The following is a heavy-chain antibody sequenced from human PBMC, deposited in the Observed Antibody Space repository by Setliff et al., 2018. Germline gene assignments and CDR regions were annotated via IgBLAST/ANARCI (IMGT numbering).Heavy chain of an antibody. Sequence: GGSLRLSCATSGFTFDDYAMHWVRQAPGKGLEWVSLISWDGGSTYYADSVRGRFTISRDNSKNSLFLQMKNLRTEDTALYYCAKEQFGSTWVTFDSWGQGTLVTVSS. CDR2: ISWDGGST. D-gene: IGHD3-10*01. CDR3: AKEQFGSTWVTFDS. J-gene: IGHJ4*02. CDR1: GFTFDDYA. V-gene: IGHV3-43*01.